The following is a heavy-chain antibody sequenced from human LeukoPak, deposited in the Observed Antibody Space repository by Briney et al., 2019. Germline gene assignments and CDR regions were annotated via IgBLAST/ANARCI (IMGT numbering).Heavy chain of an antibody. CDR3: TRAGIVAAIGYGMDV. CDR1: GFTFSKAW. Sequence: GGSLRLSCAASGFTFSKAWMSWVRQAPGKGLEWVSLIRNRHMRESKEYVASVEGRFSISRDASKGIVYLQMNSLQTEDTAVYYCTRAGIVAAIGYGMDVWGQGTTVTVSS. CDR2: IRNRHMRESK. V-gene: IGHV3-71*01. J-gene: IGHJ6*02. D-gene: IGHD5-12*01.